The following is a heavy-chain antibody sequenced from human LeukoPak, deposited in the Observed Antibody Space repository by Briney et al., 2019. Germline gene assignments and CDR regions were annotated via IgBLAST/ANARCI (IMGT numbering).Heavy chain of an antibody. J-gene: IGHJ4*02. CDR1: GGSISSGDYY. Sequence: SQTLSLTCTVSGGSISSGDYYWSWIRQPPGKGLEWIGHIYYSGSTYYNPSLKSRVTISVDTSKNQFSLKLSSVTAADTTVYYCARKRRGYCSSTSCNLDYWGQGTLVTVSS. CDR2: IYYSGST. V-gene: IGHV4-30-4*08. CDR3: ARKRRGYCSSTSCNLDY. D-gene: IGHD2-2*01.